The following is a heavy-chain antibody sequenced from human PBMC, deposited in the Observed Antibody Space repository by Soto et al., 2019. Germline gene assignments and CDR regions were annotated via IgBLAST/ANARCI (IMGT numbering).Heavy chain of an antibody. V-gene: IGHV4-59*08. J-gene: IGHJ4*02. Sequence: PSETLSLTCTVSGGSISSYYWSWIRQPPGKGLEWIGYIYYSGSTNYNPSLKSRVTISVDTSKNQSSLKLSSVTAADTAVYYCARQRRGYSSSRYVYFDYWGQGTLVTVSS. D-gene: IGHD6-13*01. CDR2: IYYSGST. CDR1: GGSISSYY. CDR3: ARQRRGYSSSRYVYFDY.